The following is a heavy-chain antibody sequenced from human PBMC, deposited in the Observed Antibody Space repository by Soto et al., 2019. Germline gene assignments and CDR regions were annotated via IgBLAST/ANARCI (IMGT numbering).Heavy chain of an antibody. CDR3: AKCTDLYYYGSGLDV. V-gene: IGHV3-23*01. J-gene: IGHJ6*02. CDR1: GFTFSSYA. Sequence: GGSLRLSCAASGFTFSSYAMSWVRQVPGKGLEWVSAISGSGGSTYYADSVKGRFTISRDNSKNTLYLQMNSLRAEDTAVYYCAKCTDLYYYGSGLDVWGQGTTVTVSS. CDR2: ISGSGGST. D-gene: IGHD3-10*01.